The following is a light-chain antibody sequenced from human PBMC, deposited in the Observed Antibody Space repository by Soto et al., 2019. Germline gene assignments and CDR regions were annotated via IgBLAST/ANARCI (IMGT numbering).Light chain of an antibody. CDR1: QSVSSSY. Sequence: EIVLTQSPGTLSLSPGERATLSCRASQSVSSSYLAWYQQKPGQGPRLLIHGASSRATGIPDRFSGSGSGTDFTLTISRLEPEDFEVYYCQQYGTSRAFGQGTKVEIK. CDR3: QQYGTSRA. J-gene: IGKJ1*01. CDR2: GAS. V-gene: IGKV3-20*01.